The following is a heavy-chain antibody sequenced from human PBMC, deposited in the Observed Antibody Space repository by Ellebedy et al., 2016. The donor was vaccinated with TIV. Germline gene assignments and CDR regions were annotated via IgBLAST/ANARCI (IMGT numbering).Heavy chain of an antibody. CDR3: ARDSGPPHYDILTGYPQYGFDY. CDR1: GGSISSSSYY. D-gene: IGHD3-9*01. Sequence: SETLSLXXTVSGGSISSSSYYWGWIRQPPGKGLEWIGSIYYSGSTYYNPSLKSRVTISVDTSKNQFSLKLSSVTAADTAVYYCARDSGPPHYDILTGYPQYGFDYWGQGTLVTVSS. J-gene: IGHJ4*02. V-gene: IGHV4-39*07. CDR2: IYYSGST.